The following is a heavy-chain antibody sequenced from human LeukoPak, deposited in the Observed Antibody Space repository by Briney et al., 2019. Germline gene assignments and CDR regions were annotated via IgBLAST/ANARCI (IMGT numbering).Heavy chain of an antibody. CDR1: GFTFSSYA. Sequence: GGSLRLSCAASGFTFSSYAMSWVRQAPGKGLEWVSAISGSGGSTYYADSVKGRFTISRDNSKNSLYLQMNSLRAEDTAVYYCAKDNGLWLLGPFDYWGQGTLVTVSS. CDR3: AKDNGLWLLGPFDY. V-gene: IGHV3-23*01. J-gene: IGHJ4*02. D-gene: IGHD5-18*01. CDR2: ISGSGGST.